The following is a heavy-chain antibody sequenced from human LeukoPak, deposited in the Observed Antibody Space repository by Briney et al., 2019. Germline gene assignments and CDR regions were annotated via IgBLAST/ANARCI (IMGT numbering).Heavy chain of an antibody. J-gene: IGHJ3*02. V-gene: IGHV4-4*02. Sequence: PSGTLSLTCGVSGGSISNTNWWSWVRQPPGQGLEWIGCIFYSGRTYYNPSLKSRVTISVDMSKSQFSLRLTSVTAADTAVYYCARKNDFDIWGQGTLVTVSS. CDR3: ARKNDFDI. D-gene: IGHD2/OR15-2a*01. CDR2: IFYSGRT. CDR1: GGSISNTNW.